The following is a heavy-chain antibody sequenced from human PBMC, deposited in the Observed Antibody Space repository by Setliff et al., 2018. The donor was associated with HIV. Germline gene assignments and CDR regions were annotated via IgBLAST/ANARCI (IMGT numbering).Heavy chain of an antibody. J-gene: IGHJ6*03. CDR1: GFTFSNFW. D-gene: IGHD3-3*01. CDR3: ARGVTIFGVVIMGYYMDV. CDR2: ISPDGKRD. Sequence: PGGSLRLSCAASGFTFSNFWMHWVRQAPGKGLEWVASISPDGKRDHYVGFVKGRFTASRDNAKSSLYLQMNSLRAEDTAVYYCARGVTIFGVVIMGYYMDVWGKGTTVTVS. V-gene: IGHV3-7*03.